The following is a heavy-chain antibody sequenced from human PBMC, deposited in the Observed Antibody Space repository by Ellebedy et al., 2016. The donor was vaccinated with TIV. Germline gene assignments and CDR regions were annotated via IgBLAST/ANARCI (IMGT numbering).Heavy chain of an antibody. Sequence: PGGSLRLSCAASGFTFRSYAMSWVRQAPGKGLEWVSTVRGSGDTTYYTDSVRGRFTISRDNSRNTVYLQMDTLRVEDTAVYYCASLDGLLWFGELSTWGLGTLVAVSS. V-gene: IGHV3-23*01. CDR2: VRGSGDTT. CDR3: ASLDGLLWFGELST. CDR1: GFTFRSYA. J-gene: IGHJ5*02. D-gene: IGHD3-10*01.